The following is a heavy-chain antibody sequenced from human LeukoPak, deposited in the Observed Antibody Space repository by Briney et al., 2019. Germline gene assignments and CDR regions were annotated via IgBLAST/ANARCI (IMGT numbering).Heavy chain of an antibody. CDR1: GGSISSYY. J-gene: IGHJ4*02. V-gene: IGHV4-59*01. CDR2: ISYSGST. CDR3: ARGNAN. Sequence: PSETLSLTCTVSGGSISSYYWSWIRQPPGKGLEWIGYISYSGSTNYNPSLKSRVTISVDTSKNLFFLKLTSVTAADTALYCCARGNANWGQGTLVTVSS.